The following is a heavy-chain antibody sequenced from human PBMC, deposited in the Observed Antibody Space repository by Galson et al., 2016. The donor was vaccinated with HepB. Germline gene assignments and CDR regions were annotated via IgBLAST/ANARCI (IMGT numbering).Heavy chain of an antibody. CDR2: IIPLLGIP. J-gene: IGHJ3*02. CDR1: GGTFTTYP. D-gene: IGHD6-19*01. CDR3: ARPSRGWANDAFDI. Sequence: SVKVSCKASGGTFTTYPITWVRQAPGQGPECLGRIIPLLGIPKYAQKFQGRLTITADKSTSTTYMEPTSLRSEDTAVYYCARPSRGWANDAFDIWGQGTMVTVSS. V-gene: IGHV1-69*02.